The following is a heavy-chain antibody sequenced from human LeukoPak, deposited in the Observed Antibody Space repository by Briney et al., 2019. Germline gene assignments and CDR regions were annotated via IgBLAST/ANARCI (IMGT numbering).Heavy chain of an antibody. CDR2: ISSSGTTI. CDR3: ARRSNFYDSSGGVLYWFFDL. Sequence: GGSLRLSCTASTFSFSDFYMGWFRQAPGKGLEWVSYISSSGTTINYADSVKGRFIISRDNANQSLYLQMNSQRDEDTAMYYCARRSNFYDSSGGVLYWFFDLWGRGTLVTVSS. D-gene: IGHD3-22*01. J-gene: IGHJ2*01. CDR1: TFSFSDFY. V-gene: IGHV3-11*01.